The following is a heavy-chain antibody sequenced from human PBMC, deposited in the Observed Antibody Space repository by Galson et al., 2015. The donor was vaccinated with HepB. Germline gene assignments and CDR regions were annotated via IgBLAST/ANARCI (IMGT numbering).Heavy chain of an antibody. CDR2: IGTAGDT. D-gene: IGHD6-13*01. J-gene: IGHJ3*02. CDR1: GFTFSSYD. CDR3: ARGIAAAATDDAFDI. V-gene: IGHV3-13*01. Sequence: SLRLSCAASGFTFSSYDMHWVRQATGKGLEWVSAIGTAGDTYYPGSVKGRFTTSRENAKNSLYLQMNSLRAGDTAVYYCARGIAAAATDDAFDIWGQGTMVTVSS.